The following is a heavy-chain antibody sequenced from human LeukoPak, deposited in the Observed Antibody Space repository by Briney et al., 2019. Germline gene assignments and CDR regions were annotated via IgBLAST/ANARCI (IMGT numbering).Heavy chain of an antibody. D-gene: IGHD6-19*01. CDR1: GFTFSIYG. CDR3: AKESGWTGGYYFDY. J-gene: IGHJ4*02. CDR2: ISYDGSNK. Sequence: GGSLRLSCAASGFTFSIYGMHWVRQAPGKGLEWVAVISYDGSNKYYADSVKGRFTISRDNSKNTLYLQMNSLRAEDTAVYYCAKESGWTGGYYFDYWGQGTLVTVSS. V-gene: IGHV3-30*18.